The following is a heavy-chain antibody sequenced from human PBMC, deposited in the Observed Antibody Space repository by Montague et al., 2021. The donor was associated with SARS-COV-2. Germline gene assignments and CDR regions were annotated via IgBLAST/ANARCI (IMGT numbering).Heavy chain of an antibody. CDR1: GDSVSRNSAT. J-gene: IGHJ4*02. CDR3: VRGIKAAGSYDY. Sequence: CAISGDSVSRNSATWNWIRQSPSRGLEWLGRTYYRSMWKSDYARSVKSRIAINPDTSKNQFSLQLSSVTPEDTALYYCVRGIKAAGSYDYWGQGTLVTVSS. V-gene: IGHV6-1*01. CDR2: TYYRSMWKS. D-gene: IGHD6-13*01.